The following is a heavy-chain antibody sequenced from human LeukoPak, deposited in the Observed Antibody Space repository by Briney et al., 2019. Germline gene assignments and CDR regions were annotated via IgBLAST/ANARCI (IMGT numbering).Heavy chain of an antibody. J-gene: IGHJ4*02. CDR2: INPNSGGT. Sequence: ASVKVSCKASGYTFTTYGIIWVRQAPGQGLEWMGWINPNSGGTNYAQKFQGRVTMTRDTSISTVYMDLSRLRSDDTAVYYCAKTSEIQLWPSCVDYWGQGTLVTVSS. V-gene: IGHV1-2*02. CDR3: AKTSEIQLWPSCVDY. CDR1: GYTFTTYG. D-gene: IGHD5-18*01.